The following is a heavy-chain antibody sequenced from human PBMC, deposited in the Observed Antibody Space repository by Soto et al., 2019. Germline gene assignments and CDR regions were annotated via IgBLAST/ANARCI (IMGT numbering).Heavy chain of an antibody. V-gene: IGHV1-2*04. CDR2: INPNSGGT. CDR1: GDAFTGYY. CDR3: ARDKSSSSSAYYGMDV. Sequence: ASVKVSCTASGDAFTGYYMHWVRHAPGQGLEWMGWINPNSGGTNYAQKFQGWVTMTRDTSLSTAYMELSRRRSDDTAVYYCARDKSSSSSAYYGMDVWGQGTTVTVS. D-gene: IGHD6-6*01. J-gene: IGHJ6*02.